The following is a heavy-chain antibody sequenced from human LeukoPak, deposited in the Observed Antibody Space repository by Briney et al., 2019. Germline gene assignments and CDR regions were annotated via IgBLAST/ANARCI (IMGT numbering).Heavy chain of an antibody. CDR3: ARHIYCSGGSCYFDP. CDR1: GGSISSGSYY. CDR2: IYTSGST. V-gene: IGHV4-61*02. D-gene: IGHD2-15*01. Sequence: SETLSLTCTVSGGSISSGSYYWSWIRQPAGKGLEWIGRIYTSGSTNYNPSLKSRVTISVDTSKNQFSLKLSSVTAADTAVYYCARHIYCSGGSCYFDPWGQGTLVTVSS. J-gene: IGHJ5*02.